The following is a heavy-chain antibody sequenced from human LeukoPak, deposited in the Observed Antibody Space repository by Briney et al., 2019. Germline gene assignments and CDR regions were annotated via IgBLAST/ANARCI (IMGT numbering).Heavy chain of an antibody. Sequence: PGRSLRLSCAASGFTFSSYGMHWVRQAPGKGLGWVAVISYDGSNKYYADSVKGRFTISRDNSKNTLYLQMNSLRAEDTAVYYCAKIRGVYYYYYGMDVWGKGTTVTVSS. D-gene: IGHD3-3*01. J-gene: IGHJ6*04. V-gene: IGHV3-30*18. CDR2: ISYDGSNK. CDR3: AKIRGVYYYYYGMDV. CDR1: GFTFSSYG.